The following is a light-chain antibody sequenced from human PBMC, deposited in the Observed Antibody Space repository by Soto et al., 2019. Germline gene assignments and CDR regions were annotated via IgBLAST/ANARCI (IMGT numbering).Light chain of an antibody. J-gene: IGLJ1*01. Sequence: QSALTQPASVSGSPGQSITISCTGTSSDVGGYNYVSWYQQHPGKAPKLMIYDVSNRPSGVSNRFSGSKSGNTASLTISGLHAEDEAVYYCSSYTGSSTPCVFGTGTKVTVL. CDR3: SSYTGSSTPCV. V-gene: IGLV2-14*01. CDR2: DVS. CDR1: SSDVGGYNY.